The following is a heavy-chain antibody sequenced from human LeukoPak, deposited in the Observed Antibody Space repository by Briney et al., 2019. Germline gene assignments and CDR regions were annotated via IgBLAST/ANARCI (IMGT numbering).Heavy chain of an antibody. V-gene: IGHV4-31*03. D-gene: IGHD4-17*01. Sequence: PSETLSLTRTVSGGSISSGGYYWSWIRQHPGKGLEWIGYIYYSGSTYYNPSLKSRVTISVDTSKNQFSLKPSSVTAADTAVYYCARSKPEAYGYFDYWGQGTLVTVSS. CDR3: ARSKPEAYGYFDY. J-gene: IGHJ4*02. CDR1: GGSISSGGYY. CDR2: IYYSGST.